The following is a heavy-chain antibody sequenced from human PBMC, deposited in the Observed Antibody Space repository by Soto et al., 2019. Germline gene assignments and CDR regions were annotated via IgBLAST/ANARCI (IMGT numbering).Heavy chain of an antibody. CDR2: IYSGGST. J-gene: IGHJ3*02. CDR3: ARGYSSSLAFDI. CDR1: GFTVSSNY. Sequence: VGSLRLSCAASGFTVSSNYMSWVRQAPGKGLEWVSVIYSGGSTYYADSVKGRFTISRDNSKNTLYLQMNSLRAEDTAVYYCARGYSSSLAFDIWGQGTMVTVSS. V-gene: IGHV3-53*01. D-gene: IGHD6-6*01.